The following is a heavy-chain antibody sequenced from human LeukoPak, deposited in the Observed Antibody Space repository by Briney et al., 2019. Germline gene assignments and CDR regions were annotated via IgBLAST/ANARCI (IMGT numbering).Heavy chain of an antibody. J-gene: IGHJ4*02. CDR1: GYTFTGYY. V-gene: IGHV1-2*02. Sequence: ASVKVSCKASGYTFTGYYMHWVRQAPGQGLEWMGWINPNSGGTNYAQKFQGRVTMTRDTSISTAYMELSRLRSDDTAVYYCARGGYCSGGSCQSSPDYWGQGTLVTVSS. CDR3: ARGGYCSGGSCQSSPDY. CDR2: INPNSGGT. D-gene: IGHD2-15*01.